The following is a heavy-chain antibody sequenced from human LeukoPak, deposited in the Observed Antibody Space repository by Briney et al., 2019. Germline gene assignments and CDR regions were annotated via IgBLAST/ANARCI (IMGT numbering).Heavy chain of an antibody. Sequence: SETLSLTCTVSGGSISSYYWSWIRQPPGKGLEWIGYIYYSGSTNYNPSLKSRVTISVDTSKNQFSLKLSSVTAADTAVYYCASQWELNDAFDIWGQGTMVTVSS. CDR3: ASQWELNDAFDI. J-gene: IGHJ3*02. D-gene: IGHD1-26*01. CDR2: IYYSGST. V-gene: IGHV4-59*01. CDR1: GGSISSYY.